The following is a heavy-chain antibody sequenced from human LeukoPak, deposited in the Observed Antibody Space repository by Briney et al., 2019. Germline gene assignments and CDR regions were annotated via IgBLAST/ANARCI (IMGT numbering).Heavy chain of an antibody. V-gene: IGHV3-23*01. CDR1: GFTFSSYA. CDR2: ISGSGGST. Sequence: QPGGSLRLSCAASGFTFSSYAMSWVRQAPGKGLEWVSAISGSGGSTYYADSVKGRFTISRDNSKNTLYLQMNSLRAEDTAVYYCARDQRDGYNFDYWGQGTLVTVSS. D-gene: IGHD5-24*01. J-gene: IGHJ4*02. CDR3: ARDQRDGYNFDY.